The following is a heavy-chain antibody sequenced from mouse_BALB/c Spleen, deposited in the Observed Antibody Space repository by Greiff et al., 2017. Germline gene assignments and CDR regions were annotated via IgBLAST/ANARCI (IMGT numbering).Heavy chain of an antibody. CDR2: ISYSGST. Sequence: EVQLQESGPGLVKPSQSLSLTCTVTGYSITSDYAWNWIRQFPGNKLEWMGYISYSGSTSYNPSLKSRISITRDTSKNQFFLQLNSVTTEDTATYYCAKDYGNNYWYFDVWGAGTTVTVSS. CDR3: AKDYGNNYWYFDV. D-gene: IGHD2-1*01. V-gene: IGHV3-2*02. J-gene: IGHJ1*01. CDR1: GYSITSDYA.